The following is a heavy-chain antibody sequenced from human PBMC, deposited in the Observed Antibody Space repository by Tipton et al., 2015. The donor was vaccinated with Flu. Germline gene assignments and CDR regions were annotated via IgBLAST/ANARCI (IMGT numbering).Heavy chain of an antibody. V-gene: IGHV4-59*01. Sequence: GLVKPSETLSLTCSISGGSISGYYWTWIRQPPGRGLEYIGYIHYTGNTNYNPSLKSRVTISVDTSNNHFSLTLSSVTAADTAVYYCARDYYDSRHDASDLWGQGIMVTVSS. J-gene: IGHJ3*01. CDR2: IHYTGNT. D-gene: IGHD3-22*01. CDR1: GGSISGYY. CDR3: ARDYYDSRHDASDL.